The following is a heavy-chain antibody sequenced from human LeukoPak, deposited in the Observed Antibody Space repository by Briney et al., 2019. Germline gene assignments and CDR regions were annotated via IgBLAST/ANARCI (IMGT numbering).Heavy chain of an antibody. J-gene: IGHJ3*02. CDR2: IYHSGST. CDR1: GFSITSSYY. Sequence: SETLSLTCNVSGFSITSSYYWSWIRQPPGKGLEWIGSIYHSGSTYYNPSLKSRVTMSVDASKNQFSLKLSSVTAADTAVYYCARDSPAGAAGTGDAFDIWGQGTMVTVSS. CDR3: ARDSPAGAAGTGDAFDI. V-gene: IGHV4-38-2*02. D-gene: IGHD6-13*01.